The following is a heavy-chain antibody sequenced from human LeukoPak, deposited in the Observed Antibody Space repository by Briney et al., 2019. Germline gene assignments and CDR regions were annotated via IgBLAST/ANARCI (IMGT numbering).Heavy chain of an antibody. CDR3: ARDRGYYHGMDV. V-gene: IGHV3-48*03. CDR1: GFTFSSYE. J-gene: IGHJ6*02. CDR2: SSSGGNTI. Sequence: GGSLRLSCAASGFTFSSYEMNWVRQAPGKGLEWVSYSSSGGNTIYYADSVKGRFSMSRDNAKNSLYLQMNSLRAEDTAVYYCARDRGYYHGMDVWGQGATVTVSS.